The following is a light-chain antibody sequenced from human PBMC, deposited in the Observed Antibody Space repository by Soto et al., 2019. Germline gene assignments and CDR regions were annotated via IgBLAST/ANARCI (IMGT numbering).Light chain of an antibody. Sequence: QSALTQPASVSGSPGQSITISCTGTSSDVGGYNYVSWYQQHPGKAPKLMIYDVSSRPSGVSYRFSGSKSGNTASLTISGLQAEDEADYYCSSYTSSSTYVFGTGTKFTVL. CDR2: DVS. V-gene: IGLV2-14*01. CDR1: SSDVGGYNY. J-gene: IGLJ1*01. CDR3: SSYTSSSTYV.